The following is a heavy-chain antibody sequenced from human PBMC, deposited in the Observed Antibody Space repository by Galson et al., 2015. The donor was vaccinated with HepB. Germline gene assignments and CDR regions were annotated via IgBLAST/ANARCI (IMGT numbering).Heavy chain of an antibody. J-gene: IGHJ3*01. Sequence: SLRLSCAASGFTFSSYWMHWVRPAPGKGLVWVSRCNNDGSTTNYADSVKGRLTISRDNAKNTLYLQMNSLRAEDTAVYYCARTTGGAFDVWGQGTMVTVSS. CDR1: GFTFSSYW. V-gene: IGHV3-74*01. CDR2: CNNDGSTT. D-gene: IGHD1-1*01. CDR3: ARTTGGAFDV.